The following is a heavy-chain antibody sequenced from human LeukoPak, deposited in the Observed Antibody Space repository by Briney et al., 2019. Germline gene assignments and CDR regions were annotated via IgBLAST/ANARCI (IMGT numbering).Heavy chain of an antibody. CDR2: ISDTGDST. CDR1: GFTFSSYN. J-gene: IGHJ4*02. CDR3: AKDPMTSVTTTAY. V-gene: IGHV3-23*01. D-gene: IGHD4-17*01. Sequence: GGSLRLSCAASGFTFSSYNMNWARQAPGKGLEWVSSISDTGDSTYYADSVKGRFTISRDNSKNTLYLQMNSLRAEDTAVYYCAKDPMTSVTTTAYWGQGTLVTVSS.